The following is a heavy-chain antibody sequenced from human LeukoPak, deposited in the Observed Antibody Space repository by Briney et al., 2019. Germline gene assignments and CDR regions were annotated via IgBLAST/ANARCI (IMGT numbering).Heavy chain of an antibody. V-gene: IGHV3-7*01. J-gene: IGHJ4*02. Sequence: GGSLRLSCTASGFTFSRSWMNWIRQAPGKGLEWVANINPDGDGMRFVDSVRGRFTMSRDNAQSSLHLQMNSLRVEDTAFYYCAAWTDRGYSYWGQGVLVTVSS. CDR3: AAWTDRGYSY. CDR2: INPDGDGM. D-gene: IGHD5-12*01. CDR1: GFTFSRSW.